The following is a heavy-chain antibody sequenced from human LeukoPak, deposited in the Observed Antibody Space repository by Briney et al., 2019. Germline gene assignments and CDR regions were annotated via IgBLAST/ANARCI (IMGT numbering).Heavy chain of an antibody. CDR2: ISYDGSNK. D-gene: IGHD4-17*01. V-gene: IGHV3-30-3*01. J-gene: IGHJ1*01. CDR3: AGDYVREYFQH. CDR1: GFTFSSYA. Sequence: GGSLRLSCAASGFTFSSYAMHWVRQAPGKGLEWVAVISYDGSNKYYADSVKGRFTISRDNSKNTLYLQMNSLRAEDTAVYYCAGDYVREYFQHWGQGTLVTVSS.